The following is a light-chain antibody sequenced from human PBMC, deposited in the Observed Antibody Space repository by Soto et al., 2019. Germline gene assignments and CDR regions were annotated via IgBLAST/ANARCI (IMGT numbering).Light chain of an antibody. V-gene: IGLV8-61*01. CDR1: SGSVSTVHY. Sequence: QAVVTQEPSFSVSPGGTVTLTCALDSGSVSTVHYPSWYRQTPGQAPCTLIYSTNSRSSGVPDRFSGSILGNKSALTITGAQADDESAYFCVLYMGSDVVFGGGTKLTVL. CDR3: VLYMGSDVV. J-gene: IGLJ2*01. CDR2: STN.